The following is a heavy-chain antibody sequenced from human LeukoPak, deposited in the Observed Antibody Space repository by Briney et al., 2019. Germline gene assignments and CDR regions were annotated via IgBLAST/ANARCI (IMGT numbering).Heavy chain of an antibody. CDR1: GFTFSSDG. J-gene: IGHJ4*02. CDR2: MWYDGSNK. Sequence: GGSLRLSCAASGFTFSSDGMHWVRQPPAKGLEWVGVMWYDGSNKYYADSVKGRFTISRDNSKNTLYLQMNSLRAEDTAVYYCARSLLRYFDWLLFDYWGQGTLVTVSS. D-gene: IGHD3-9*01. V-gene: IGHV3-33*01. CDR3: ARSLLRYFDWLLFDY.